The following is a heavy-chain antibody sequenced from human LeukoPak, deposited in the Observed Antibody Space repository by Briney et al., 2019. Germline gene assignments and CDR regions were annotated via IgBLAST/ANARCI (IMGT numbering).Heavy chain of an antibody. J-gene: IGHJ4*02. D-gene: IGHD3-10*01. CDR1: GFTFSNYN. Sequence: PGGSLRLSCAASGFTFSNYNMNWVRQTPGKGLEWVSSITRDSIYTFYADSVKGRFTISRDNSKNTLYLQMNSLTAEDTAIYYCVKRVPYDSGTYYFDYWGQGTLVTVSS. CDR2: ITRDSIYT. CDR3: VKRVPYDSGTYYFDY. V-gene: IGHV3-21*04.